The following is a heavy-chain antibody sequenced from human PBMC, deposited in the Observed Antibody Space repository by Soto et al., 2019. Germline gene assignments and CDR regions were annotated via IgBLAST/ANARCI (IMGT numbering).Heavy chain of an antibody. CDR3: AREVEGLDY. J-gene: IGHJ4*02. Sequence: QVQLVESGGGVVQPGRSLRLSCAASGFTFSSYAMHWVRQAPGKGLEWVAVISYDGSNKYYADSVKGRFTISRDNSKTTLYRQMNSLRAEDTAVYYCAREVEGLDYWGQGTLVTVSS. CDR1: GFTFSSYA. V-gene: IGHV3-30-3*01. D-gene: IGHD2-21*01. CDR2: ISYDGSNK.